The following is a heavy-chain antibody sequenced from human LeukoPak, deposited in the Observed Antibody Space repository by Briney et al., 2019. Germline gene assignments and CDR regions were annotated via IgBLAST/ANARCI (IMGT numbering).Heavy chain of an antibody. D-gene: IGHD3-9*01. CDR3: ARHGHYDILTGYYAPDAFDI. CDR2: INHSGST. J-gene: IGHJ3*02. CDR1: GGSFSGYY. V-gene: IGHV4-34*01. Sequence: ASETLSLTCAVYGGSFSGYYWSWIRQPPGKGLEWIGEINHSGSTNYNPSLKGRVTISVDTSKNQFSLKLSSVTAADTAVYYCARHGHYDILTGYYAPDAFDIWGQGTMVTVSS.